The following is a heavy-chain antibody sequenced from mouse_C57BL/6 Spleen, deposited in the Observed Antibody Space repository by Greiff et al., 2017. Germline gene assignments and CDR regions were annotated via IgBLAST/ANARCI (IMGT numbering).Heavy chain of an antibody. CDR1: AFNITDYY. J-gene: IGHJ2*01. Sequence: VQLQQSGAELVKPGASVKLSCTASAFNITDYYMHWVKQRPEQGLEWIGRIDPEDGGTKYAPKFQGTAPITADTSSNTAYLQLSSLTSEETAVYYCAVPVYYDSSKYYFDYWGQGTTLTVSS. CDR2: IDPEDGGT. CDR3: AVPVYYDSSKYYFDY. V-gene: IGHV14-2*01. D-gene: IGHD1-1*01.